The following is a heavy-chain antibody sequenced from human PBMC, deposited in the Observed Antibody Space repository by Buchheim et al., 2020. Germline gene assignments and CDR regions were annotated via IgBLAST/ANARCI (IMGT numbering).Heavy chain of an antibody. CDR2: IWYDGSNK. Sequence: QVQLVESGGGVVQPGRSLRLSCAASAFTFSSYGMHWVRQAPGKGLEWVAVIWYDGSNKYYADSVRGRFTVSRDNTKNTLYLQMNSLRAEDTAVYYCARDRRTPSQSFDYWGQGTL. J-gene: IGHJ4*02. CDR1: AFTFSSYG. CDR3: ARDRRTPSQSFDY. V-gene: IGHV3-33*01.